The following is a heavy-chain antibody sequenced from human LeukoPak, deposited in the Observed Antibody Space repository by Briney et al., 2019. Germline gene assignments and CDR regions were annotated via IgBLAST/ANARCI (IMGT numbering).Heavy chain of an antibody. Sequence: SETLSLTCAVSGGSISGYYWSWIRQPPGKGLQWIGHIYYSGSTNYNPSLKSRVTISVDTSKNQFSLNLKSVTAADTAVYYCARGRWNFGYWGQGTLVTVSS. CDR2: IYYSGST. J-gene: IGHJ4*02. D-gene: IGHD4-23*01. CDR3: ARGRWNFGY. CDR1: GGSISGYY. V-gene: IGHV4-59*01.